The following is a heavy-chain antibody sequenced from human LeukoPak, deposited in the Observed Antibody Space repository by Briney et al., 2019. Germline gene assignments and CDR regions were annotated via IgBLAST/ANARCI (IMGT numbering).Heavy chain of an antibody. Sequence: GGSLRLSCAASGFTFSSYSMNWVRQAPGKGLEWVSSISSSSSYIYYADSVKGRFTISRDNAKNSLYLQMNSLRAEDTAVYYCTRAHPYYYVSEKLFDYWGQGTLVTVSS. CDR3: TRAHPYYYVSEKLFDY. CDR2: ISSSSSYI. CDR1: GFTFSSYS. J-gene: IGHJ4*02. V-gene: IGHV3-21*01. D-gene: IGHD3-10*01.